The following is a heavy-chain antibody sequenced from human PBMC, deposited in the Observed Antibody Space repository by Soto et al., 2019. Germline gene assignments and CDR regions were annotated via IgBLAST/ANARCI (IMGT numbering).Heavy chain of an antibody. D-gene: IGHD2-2*01. CDR3: AAKDIVVVPAARNYYYYYGMDV. Sequence: QVQLVQSGAEVKKPGSSVKVSCKASGGTFSSYAISWVRQAPGQGLEWMGVIIPIFGTANYAQKFQGRVTITADESTSTAYMEWSGLRSEETAVYYCAAKDIVVVPAARNYYYYYGMDVWGQGTTVTVS. V-gene: IGHV1-69*01. J-gene: IGHJ6*02. CDR1: GGTFSSYA. CDR2: IIPIFGTA.